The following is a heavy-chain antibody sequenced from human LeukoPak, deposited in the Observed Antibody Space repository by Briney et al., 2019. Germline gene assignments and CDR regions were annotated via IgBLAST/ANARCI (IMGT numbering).Heavy chain of an antibody. V-gene: IGHV4-34*01. Sequence: SETLSLTCAVYGGSFSGYYWSWIRQPPGKGLEWIGEINHSGSTYYNPSLKSRVTISVDRSKNRFSLKLSSVTAADTAVYYCASSYGSWTWGQGTLVTVSS. CDR1: GGSFSGYY. CDR3: ASSYGSWT. CDR2: INHSGST. D-gene: IGHD4-17*01. J-gene: IGHJ4*02.